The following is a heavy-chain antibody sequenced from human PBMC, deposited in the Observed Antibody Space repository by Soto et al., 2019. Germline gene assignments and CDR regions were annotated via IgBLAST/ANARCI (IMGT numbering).Heavy chain of an antibody. V-gene: IGHV1-2*04. CDR3: ARDGAAAGVFDY. CDR2: INPNSGGT. J-gene: IGHJ4*02. Sequence: QVQLVQSGAEVKKPGASVKVSCKASGYTFTGYYMHWVRQAPGQGLEWMGWINPNSGGTNYAQKFQGWVTMTRDTSISASCMELSRLRSDDTAVYYCARDGAAAGVFDYWVQGTLVTVSS. D-gene: IGHD6-13*01. CDR1: GYTFTGYY.